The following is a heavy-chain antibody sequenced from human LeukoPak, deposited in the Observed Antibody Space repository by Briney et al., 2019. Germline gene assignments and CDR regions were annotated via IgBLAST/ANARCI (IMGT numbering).Heavy chain of an antibody. D-gene: IGHD3-9*01. J-gene: IGHJ4*02. CDR2: ISGSGGST. V-gene: IGHV3-23*01. CDR3: AKDDILTGYIGY. CDR1: GFTFSSYA. Sequence: PGGSLRLSCAASGFTFSSYAKSWVRQAPGKGLEWVSPISGSGGSTYYADSVKGRFTISRDNSKNTLYLQMNSLRAEDTAVYYCAKDDILTGYIGYWGQGTLVTVSS.